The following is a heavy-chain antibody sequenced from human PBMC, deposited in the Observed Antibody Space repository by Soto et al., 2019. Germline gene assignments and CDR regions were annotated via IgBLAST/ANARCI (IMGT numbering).Heavy chain of an antibody. J-gene: IGHJ4*02. D-gene: IGHD5-12*01. CDR1: GFTFSDNY. V-gene: IGHV3-11*05. CDR3: ARVARLADY. CDR2: ISGSSHDT. Sequence: QVQLVESGGGLVKPGGSLRLSCAASGFTFSDNYMNWIRQSPGKGLEWVSYISGSSHDTNYADSVKGRFTISRDNAKNSLYLEMNSLRDEDTAIYYCARVARLADYWGQGTLVTVSS.